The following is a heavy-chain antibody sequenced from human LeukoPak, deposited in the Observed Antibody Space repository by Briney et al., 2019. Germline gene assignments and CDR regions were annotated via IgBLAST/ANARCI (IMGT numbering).Heavy chain of an antibody. CDR2: IYYSGST. J-gene: IGHJ4*02. V-gene: IGHV4-59*01. D-gene: IGHD5-18*01. CDR3: SRGLGYSYGFYYFDY. Sequence: SETLSLTCTVSGGSISTYYWSWIRQPPGKGLEWIGYIYYSGSTNYNPSLKSRVTISVDTSKNQFSLKLNSVTAADTAVHYCSRGLGYSYGFYYFDYWGQGTLVTVSS. CDR1: GGSISTYY.